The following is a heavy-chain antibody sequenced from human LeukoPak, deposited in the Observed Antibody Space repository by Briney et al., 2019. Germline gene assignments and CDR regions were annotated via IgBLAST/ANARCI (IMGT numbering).Heavy chain of an antibody. CDR1: GFTFSNNA. J-gene: IGHJ5*02. CDR2: IQEDESNK. CDR3: AREMENSNYGWFDP. D-gene: IGHD4-11*01. V-gene: IGHV3-30*02. Sequence: GGSLRLSCAASGFTFSNNAMHWVRQAPGKGLQWVAFIQEDESNKYYADSVKGRFTISRDNSKNTLYLQMNSLRAEDTAVYYCAREMENSNYGWFDPWGQGTLVTVSS.